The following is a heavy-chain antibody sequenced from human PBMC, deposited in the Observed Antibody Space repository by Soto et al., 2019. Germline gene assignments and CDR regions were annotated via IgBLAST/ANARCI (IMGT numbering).Heavy chain of an antibody. D-gene: IGHD3-22*01. V-gene: IGHV3-30-3*01. CDR3: ARDWEYYYDSSGLDY. CDR1: GFTFSSYA. Sequence: PGGSLRLSCAASGFTFSSYAMHWVRQAPGKGLEWVAVISYDGSNKYYADSVKGRFTISRDNSKNTLYLQMNSLRAEDTAVYYCARDWEYYYDSSGLDYWGQGTLVTVSS. CDR2: ISYDGSNK. J-gene: IGHJ4*02.